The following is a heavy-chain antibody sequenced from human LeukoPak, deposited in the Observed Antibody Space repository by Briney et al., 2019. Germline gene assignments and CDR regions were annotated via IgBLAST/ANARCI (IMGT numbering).Heavy chain of an antibody. CDR1: GFTFSSYW. CDR3: ARAGFTFSDYFGSFFDY. V-gene: IGHV3-7*01. CDR2: IKQDGSEK. J-gene: IGHJ4*02. Sequence: PGGSQRLSCAASGFTFSSYWMSWVRQAPGKGLEWVANIKQDGSEKYYVDSVKGRFTISRDNAKNSLYLQMNSLRAEDTAVYYCARAGFTFSDYFGSFFDYWGQGTLVTVSS. D-gene: IGHD3-10*01.